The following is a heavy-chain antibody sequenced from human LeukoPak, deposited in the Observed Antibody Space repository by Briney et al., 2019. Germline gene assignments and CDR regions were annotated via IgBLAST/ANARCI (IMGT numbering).Heavy chain of an antibody. D-gene: IGHD4-17*01. Sequence: LSGGSLRLSCAASGFTLRGYGMHWVRQAPGKGLEWVAFIRSDGSDKSYADSVKGRFTISRDNAKNSLYLQMNSLRAEDTAVYYCARPLWPTVTTPYYYYYMDVWGKGTTVTVSS. CDR3: ARPLWPTVTTPYYYYYMDV. J-gene: IGHJ6*03. V-gene: IGHV3-30*02. CDR2: IRSDGSDK. CDR1: GFTLRGYG.